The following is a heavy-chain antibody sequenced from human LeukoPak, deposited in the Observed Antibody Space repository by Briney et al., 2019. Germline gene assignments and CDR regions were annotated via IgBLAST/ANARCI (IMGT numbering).Heavy chain of an antibody. CDR3: ARDSHYDFWSGVLGNY. V-gene: IGHV3-64*01. Sequence: LPGGSLRLSCAASGFTFSSYAMHWVRQAPGKGLEYVSAISSNGGSTYYANSVKGRFTISRDNSKNTLYLQMGSLRAEDMAVYYCARDSHYDFWSGVLGNYWGQGTLVTVSS. CDR2: ISSNGGST. J-gene: IGHJ4*02. CDR1: GFTFSSYA. D-gene: IGHD3-3*01.